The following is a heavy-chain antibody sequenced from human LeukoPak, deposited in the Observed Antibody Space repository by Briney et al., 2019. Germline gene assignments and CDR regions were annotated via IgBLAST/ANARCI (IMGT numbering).Heavy chain of an antibody. CDR3: AREVAEGFDY. V-gene: IGHV3-30-3*01. CDR1: GFTFRSFA. CDR2: VSTDGSNQ. J-gene: IGHJ4*02. Sequence: GGSLRLSCAASGFTFRSFAMHWVRQAPGKGLEWVAVVSTDGSNQFYADSVKGRFTISRDNSKNTLYLQMNSLRAEDTAVYYCAREVAEGFDYWGQGTLVTVSS.